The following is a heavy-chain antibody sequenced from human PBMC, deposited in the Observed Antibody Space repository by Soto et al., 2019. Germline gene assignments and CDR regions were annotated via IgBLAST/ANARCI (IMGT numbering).Heavy chain of an antibody. CDR3: ARADIVLVPAATFDY. Sequence: SETLSLTCTVSGGSISSGDYYWSWIRQPPGKGLEWIGYIYYSGSTYYNPSLKSRVTISVDTSKNQFSLKLSSVTAADTAVYYCARADIVLVPAATFDYWGQGTLVTVSS. CDR1: GGSISSGDYY. V-gene: IGHV4-30-4*01. D-gene: IGHD2-2*01. J-gene: IGHJ4*02. CDR2: IYYSGST.